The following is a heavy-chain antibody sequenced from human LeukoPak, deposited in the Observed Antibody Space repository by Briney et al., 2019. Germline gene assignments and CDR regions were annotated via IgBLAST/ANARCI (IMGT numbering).Heavy chain of an antibody. D-gene: IGHD6-13*01. Sequence: ASVKVSCKASGYTFTSYYMHWVRQAPGQGLEWMGIINPSGGSTSYAQKFQGRVTTTRDTSTSTVYMELSSLRSEDTAVYYCARAPLAAAGTYYYYGMDVWGQGTTVTVSS. CDR1: GYTFTSYY. J-gene: IGHJ6*02. CDR3: ARAPLAAAGTYYYYGMDV. CDR2: INPSGGST. V-gene: IGHV1-46*01.